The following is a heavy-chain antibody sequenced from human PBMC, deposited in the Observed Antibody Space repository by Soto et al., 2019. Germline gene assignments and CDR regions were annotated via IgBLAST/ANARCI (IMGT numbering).Heavy chain of an antibody. V-gene: IGHV3-23*01. CDR3: AKGNLAAAGRRNWFDP. J-gene: IGHJ5*02. CDR2: ISGSGGST. Sequence: GGSLRLSCAASGFTFSSYAMSWVRQAPGKGLEWVSAISGSGGSTYYADSVKGRFTISRDNSKNTLYLQMNSLRAEDTAVYYCAKGNLAAAGRRNWFDPWGQGTLVTVSS. CDR1: GFTFSSYA. D-gene: IGHD6-13*01.